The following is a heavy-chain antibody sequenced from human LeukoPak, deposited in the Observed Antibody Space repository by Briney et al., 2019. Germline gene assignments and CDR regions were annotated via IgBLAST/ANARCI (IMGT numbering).Heavy chain of an antibody. D-gene: IGHD5-18*01. CDR3: ASARGYSYGLEDY. V-gene: IGHV4-30-4*01. Sequence: SETLSLTCTVSGGSISSGDYYRSWIRQPPGKGLEWIGYIYYSGSTYYNPSLKSRVTISVDTSKNQLSLKLSSVTAADTAVYYCASARGYSYGLEDYWGQGTLVTVSS. CDR1: GGSISSGDYY. J-gene: IGHJ4*02. CDR2: IYYSGST.